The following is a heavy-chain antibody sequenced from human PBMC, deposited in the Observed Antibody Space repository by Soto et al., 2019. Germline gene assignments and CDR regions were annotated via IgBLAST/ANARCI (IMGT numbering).Heavy chain of an antibody. V-gene: IGHV1-18*01. CDR3: ARLSKAFYDFWSGYSLGWFDP. CDR2: ISAYNGNT. CDR1: GYTFTSYG. Sequence: QVQLVQSGAEVKKPGASVKVSCKASGYTFTSYGISWVRQAPGQGLECMGWISAYNGNTNYAQKLQGRVTMTTDTSTSTAYMELRSLRSDDTAVYYCARLSKAFYDFWSGYSLGWFDPWGQGTLVTVSS. J-gene: IGHJ5*02. D-gene: IGHD3-3*01.